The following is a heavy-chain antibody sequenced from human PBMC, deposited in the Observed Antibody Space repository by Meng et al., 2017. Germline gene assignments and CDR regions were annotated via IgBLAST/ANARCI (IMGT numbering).Heavy chain of an antibody. Sequence: VECVGFGVGFVLSGGAMSLSCETSGVPFNNYWWHWVRQVPGNGLVWVSRISGDGSITNYADSVKGRFTISRDNAKNTLYLQMNSLRPEDTAVYYCLDEAPRSDYWGQGSLVTVSS. CDR3: LDEAPRSDY. D-gene: IGHD1-1*01. CDR1: GVPFNNYW. V-gene: IGHV3-74*01. CDR2: ISGDGSIT. J-gene: IGHJ4*02.